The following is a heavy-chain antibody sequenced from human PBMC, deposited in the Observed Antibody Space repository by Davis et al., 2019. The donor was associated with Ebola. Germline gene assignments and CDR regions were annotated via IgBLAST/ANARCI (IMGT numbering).Heavy chain of an antibody. CDR1: GGSFTDYY. D-gene: IGHD2-2*01. J-gene: IGHJ6*02. CDR2: INHSGST. V-gene: IGHV4-34*01. Sequence: MPSETLSLTCAVYGGSFTDYYWNWIRQFPGKGLEWIGEINHSGSTNYHPSLKSRVTVSIDTSKNQFSLKLNSVTAADTAVYYCARGKPLGHIVLLPATSNYGMDVWGQGTTVTVSS. CDR3: ARGKPLGHIVLLPATSNYGMDV.